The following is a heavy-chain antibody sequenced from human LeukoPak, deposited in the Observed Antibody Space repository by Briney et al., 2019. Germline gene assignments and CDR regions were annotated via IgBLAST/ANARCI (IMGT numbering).Heavy chain of an antibody. CDR3: ASLLGYCSGNRCPSSANYYYYMDV. V-gene: IGHV4-39*07. D-gene: IGHD2-15*01. J-gene: IGHJ6*03. CDR1: GGSIRSNYY. CDR2: IYYSGNS. Sequence: PSETLSLTCTVSGGSIRSNYYWGWIRQPPGKGLEWIGSIYYSGNSYYNPSLKSRVTMSIDTSKNQFSLKVNSVTAADTAVYYSASLLGYCSGNRCPSSANYYYYMDVWGKGTTVTVSS.